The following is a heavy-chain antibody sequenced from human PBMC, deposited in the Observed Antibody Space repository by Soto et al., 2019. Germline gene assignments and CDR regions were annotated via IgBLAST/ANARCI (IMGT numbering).Heavy chain of an antibody. Sequence: GSLRLSCAASGFSFSSYDMTWVRQAPGRGLEWVSQIGGSGGSIDFADSVRGRFTISRDNAKNSLYLQMNSLRAEDTAVYYCSRGLHNYYYYGLDVWGRGTTVTVFS. CDR1: GFSFSSYD. D-gene: IGHD2-21*01. CDR3: SRGLHNYYYYGLDV. J-gene: IGHJ6*02. V-gene: IGHV3-48*03. CDR2: IGGSGGSI.